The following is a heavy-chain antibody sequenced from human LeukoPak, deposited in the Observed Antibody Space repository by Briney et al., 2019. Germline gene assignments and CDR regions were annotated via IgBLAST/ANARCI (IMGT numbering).Heavy chain of an antibody. V-gene: IGHV4-39*01. Sequence: SETLSLTCTVSGDSISSGNFYWGWIRQPPGKELQWIGSIYYNGITHYNPSLESRVTISADTSTNEFSLKLRSVTAADTAMYYCARDHGDFVQHVWGQGTLVTVSS. J-gene: IGHJ4*02. D-gene: IGHD4-17*01. CDR3: ARDHGDFVQHV. CDR2: IYYNGIT. CDR1: GDSISSGNFY.